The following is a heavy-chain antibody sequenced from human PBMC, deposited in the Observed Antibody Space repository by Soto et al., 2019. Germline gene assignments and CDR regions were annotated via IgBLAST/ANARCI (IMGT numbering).Heavy chain of an antibody. J-gene: IGHJ5*02. CDR1: GGSVSSPTYY. D-gene: IGHD3-10*01. Sequence: QVQLQESGPGLGKPSETLSLTCTVSGGSVSSPTYYWSWIRQPPWKVLEWSGYMYYSGSTNYNPSLQRRVSISLATAKSQCSLKLSYVTAADTAVYSCAGGRGHVNNWFDTWGQGTLVTVSS. CDR3: AGGRGHVNNWFDT. CDR2: MYYSGST. V-gene: IGHV4-61*01.